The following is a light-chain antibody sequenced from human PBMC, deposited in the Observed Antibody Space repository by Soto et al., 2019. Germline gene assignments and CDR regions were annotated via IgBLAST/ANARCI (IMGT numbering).Light chain of an antibody. V-gene: IGLV2-8*01. J-gene: IGLJ2*01. Sequence: QSALTQPPSASGSPGQSVTISCTGTSSDVDAYTYVSWYQHPPGKAPKLMIYEDTKRPSVVPGRFSAYKAGNTASPTGSGLQAEDEADYYCSSYAGSNNFVFGGGTKLTVL. CDR1: SSDVDAYTY. CDR3: SSYAGSNNFV. CDR2: EDT.